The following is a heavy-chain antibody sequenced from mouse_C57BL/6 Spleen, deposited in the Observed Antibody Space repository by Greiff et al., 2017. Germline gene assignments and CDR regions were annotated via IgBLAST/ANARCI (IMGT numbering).Heavy chain of an antibody. D-gene: IGHD3-1*01. CDR3: DCSSGYSDSYWYFDV. Sequence: VQLKESGAELVKPGASVKLSCTASGFNIKDYYMHWVKQRTEQGLEWNGRIDPDDGETKYAPKFQGKATITADTSSNTAYLQLSSLTSEDTAVYSCDCSSGYSDSYWYFDVWGTGTTVTVSS. J-gene: IGHJ1*03. CDR2: IDPDDGET. V-gene: IGHV14-2*01. CDR1: GFNIKDYY.